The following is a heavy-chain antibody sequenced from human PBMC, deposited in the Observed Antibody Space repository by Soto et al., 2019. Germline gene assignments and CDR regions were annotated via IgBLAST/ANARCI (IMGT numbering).Heavy chain of an antibody. CDR1: GGTFSTYP. J-gene: IGHJ5*02. D-gene: IGHD6-19*01. CDR2: IIPKFGTT. CDR3: ARGASNSTGWYTWFDP. Sequence: QVQLVQSGAEVKKPGSSVKVSCKASGGTFSTYPINGVRQAPGQGLEYMGGIIPKFGTTNYAQKFRGTVTITADESTSTAYMELNNLRSEDTAVYYCARGASNSTGWYTWFDPWGQGTLVTVSS. V-gene: IGHV1-69*01.